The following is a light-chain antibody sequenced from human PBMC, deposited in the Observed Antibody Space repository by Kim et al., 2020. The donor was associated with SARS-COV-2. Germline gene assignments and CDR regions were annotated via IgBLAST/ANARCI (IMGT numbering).Light chain of an antibody. V-gene: IGKV1-39*01. J-gene: IGKJ4*01. CDR3: QQSHAAPLLT. CDR2: AAS. CDR1: QNINYF. Sequence: DIQMTQSPSSLAASVGDRVTITCRASQNINYFFNWYQQRPGKAPKLLIYAASTLQTGVPSRFSGSGSGTDFTLTITSLQPEDFATYYCQQSHAAPLLTFGEGTKVDI.